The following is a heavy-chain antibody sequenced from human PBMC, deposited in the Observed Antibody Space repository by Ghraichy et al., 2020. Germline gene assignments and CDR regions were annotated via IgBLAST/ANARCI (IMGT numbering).Heavy chain of an antibody. Sequence: ASVKVSCKASGYTFTSHDINWVRQAPGQGLEWMGWMNPNNGNTGYAQKLQGRVTMTRNTSISTAYMELSSLRSEDTAVYYCARSHGMDVWGQGTTVTISS. CDR2: MNPNNGNT. CDR1: GYTFTSHD. J-gene: IGHJ6*02. V-gene: IGHV1-8*01. CDR3: ARSHGMDV.